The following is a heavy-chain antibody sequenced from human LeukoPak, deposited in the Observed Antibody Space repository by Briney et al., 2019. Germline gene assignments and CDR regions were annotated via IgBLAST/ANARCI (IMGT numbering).Heavy chain of an antibody. CDR1: GGTFSSYA. J-gene: IGHJ4*02. D-gene: IGHD1-26*01. Sequence: SVKVSCKASGGTFSSYAISWVRQAPGQGLEWMGRIIPILGIANYAQKFQGRVTITADKSTSTAYIELSSLRSEDTAVYYCARPSMETGIVGAYFDYWGQGTLVTVSS. V-gene: IGHV1-69*04. CDR2: IIPILGIA. CDR3: ARPSMETGIVGAYFDY.